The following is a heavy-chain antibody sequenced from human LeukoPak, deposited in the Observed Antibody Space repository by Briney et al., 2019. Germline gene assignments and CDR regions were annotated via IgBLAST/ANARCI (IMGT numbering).Heavy chain of an antibody. CDR1: GFTFSSYS. D-gene: IGHD5-18*01. CDR2: ISYDGSNK. V-gene: IGHV3-30*03. Sequence: PGGSLRLSCAASGFTFSSYSMNWVRQAPGKGLEWVAVISYDGSNKYYADSVKGRFTISRDNSKNTLYLQMNSLRAEDTAVYYCARQGAMVYFDYWGQGTLVTVSS. J-gene: IGHJ4*02. CDR3: ARQGAMVYFDY.